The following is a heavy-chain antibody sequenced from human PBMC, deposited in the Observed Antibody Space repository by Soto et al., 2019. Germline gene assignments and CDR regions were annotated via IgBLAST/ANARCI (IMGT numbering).Heavy chain of an antibody. J-gene: IGHJ3*02. CDR2: IYPGDSET. Sequence: GESLNMSCQSSGPDDFDMYWIAWVRQTSGRGLEWIGIIYPGDSETTYSPSFQGRVTFSADKSTRTAYLQWSGLKASDSATYYCARHRRAIVETTDPLAIWGQGTKVTVSS. CDR3: ARHRRAIVETTDPLAI. V-gene: IGHV5-51*01. D-gene: IGHD1-26*01. CDR1: GPDDFDMYW.